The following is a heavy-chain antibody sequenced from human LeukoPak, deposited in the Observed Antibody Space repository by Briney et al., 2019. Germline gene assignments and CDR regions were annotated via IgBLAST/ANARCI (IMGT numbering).Heavy chain of an antibody. J-gene: IGHJ4*02. Sequence: ASVKVSCKASGGTFSSYAISWVRQAPGQGLEWMGRIIPILGIANYAQKFQGRVTITADKSTSTAYMELSSLRSEDTAVYYCAGTSMVRGVTVDYWGQGTQVTVSS. V-gene: IGHV1-69*04. CDR1: GGTFSSYA. D-gene: IGHD3-10*01. CDR3: AGTSMVRGVTVDY. CDR2: IIPILGIA.